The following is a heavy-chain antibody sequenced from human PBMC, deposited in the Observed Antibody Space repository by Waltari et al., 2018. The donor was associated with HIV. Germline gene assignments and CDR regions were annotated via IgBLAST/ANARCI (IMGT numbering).Heavy chain of an antibody. V-gene: IGHV1-18*01. Sequence: QVQLVQSGAEVKKPGASVKVSCKASAYTFTNHGIRWVRQAPGQGLEWMGWSSPKNGNTKNARKLQGQVTMTTDTSTSTAYMELRSLRSDDTAVYYCARDQDGPPTFYYVSGSFYGMDVWGQGTTVTVS. CDR3: ARDQDGPPTFYYVSGSFYGMDV. CDR1: AYTFTNHG. J-gene: IGHJ6*02. CDR2: SSPKNGNT. D-gene: IGHD3-10*01.